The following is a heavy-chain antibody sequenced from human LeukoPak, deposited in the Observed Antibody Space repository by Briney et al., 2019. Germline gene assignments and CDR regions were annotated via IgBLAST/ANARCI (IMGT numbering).Heavy chain of an antibody. V-gene: IGHV4-4*07. CDR3: ARVRGYSSSFLLDY. CDR1: GGSISSYY. Sequence: SETLSLTCTVSGGSISSYYWSWIRQPAGKGLEWIGRIYTSGSTNYNPSLKSRVTMSVDTSKNQFSLKLSSVTAADTAVYYCARVRGYSSSFLLDYWGQGTLVTVSS. J-gene: IGHJ4*02. CDR2: IYTSGST. D-gene: IGHD6-6*01.